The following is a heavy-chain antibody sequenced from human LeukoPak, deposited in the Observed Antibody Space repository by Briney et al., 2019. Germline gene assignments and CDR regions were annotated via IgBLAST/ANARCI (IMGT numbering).Heavy chain of an antibody. J-gene: IGHJ5*02. D-gene: IGHD2-15*01. CDR3: ARLVVVAANVWFDP. V-gene: IGHV4-4*07. Sequence: SETLSLTCTVSGGSISSYYWSWIRQPAGKGLEWIGRIYTSGSTNYNPSLKSRVTMSVDTSKNQFSLKLSSVTAADTAVYYCARLVVVAANVWFDPWGQGTLVTVSS. CDR2: IYTSGST. CDR1: GGSISSYY.